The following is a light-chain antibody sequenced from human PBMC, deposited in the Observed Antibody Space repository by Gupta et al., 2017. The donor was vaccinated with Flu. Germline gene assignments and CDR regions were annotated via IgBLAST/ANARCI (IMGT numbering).Light chain of an antibody. CDR2: DAS. Sequence: EIVLTQSPATLALSPGEGATISCRASQNVNRYLDWYQQRPGQAPRLLIYDASDRAAGIPAKVKGRGSGTEFTLTIRRLEPEDFAVYYCLQGSKWLTFGGGTMVEV. J-gene: IGKJ4*01. CDR3: LQGSKWLT. V-gene: IGKV3-11*01. CDR1: QNVNRY.